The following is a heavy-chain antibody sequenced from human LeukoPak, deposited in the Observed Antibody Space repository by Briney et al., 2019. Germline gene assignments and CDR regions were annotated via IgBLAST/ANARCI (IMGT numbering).Heavy chain of an antibody. Sequence: ASVKVSCKVSGYTLTELSIHWVRQAPGQGLEWMGWINPNSGGTNYGQKFQGRVTMTRDTSISTAYMELSSLRSDDTAVYYCARGLKTTWRVFWVYWGQGTLVTVSS. CDR2: INPNSGGT. J-gene: IGHJ4*02. V-gene: IGHV1-2*02. D-gene: IGHD4-17*01. CDR1: GYTLTELS. CDR3: ARGLKTTWRVFWVY.